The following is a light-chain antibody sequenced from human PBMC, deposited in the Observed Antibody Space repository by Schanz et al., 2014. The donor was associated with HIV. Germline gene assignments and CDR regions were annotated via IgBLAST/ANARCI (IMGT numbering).Light chain of an antibody. CDR1: SSDVGYYNY. CDR2: EVS. V-gene: IGLV2-8*01. CDR3: SSYAGSNNYV. Sequence: SALTQPASVSGSPGQSITISCTGTSSDVGYYNYVSWYQQHPGKAPKLMISEVSKRPSGVPDRFSGSKSGNTASLTVSGLQAEDEADYYCSSYAGSNNYVFGTGTKLTV. J-gene: IGLJ1*01.